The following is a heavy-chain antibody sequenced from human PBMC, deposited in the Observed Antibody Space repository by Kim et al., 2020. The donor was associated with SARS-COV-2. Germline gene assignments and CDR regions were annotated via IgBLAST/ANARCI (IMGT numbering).Heavy chain of an antibody. Sequence: SETLSLTCTVSGGSISSYYWSWIRQPPGKGLEWIGYIYYSGSTNYNPSLKSRVTISVDTSKNQFSLKLSSVTAADTAVYYCARWEQWLEWDWFDPWGQGTLVTVSS. J-gene: IGHJ5*02. D-gene: IGHD6-19*01. V-gene: IGHV4-59*08. CDR1: GGSISSYY. CDR2: IYYSGST. CDR3: ARWEQWLEWDWFDP.